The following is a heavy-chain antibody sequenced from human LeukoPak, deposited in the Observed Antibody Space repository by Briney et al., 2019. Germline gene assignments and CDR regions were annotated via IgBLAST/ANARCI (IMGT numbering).Heavy chain of an antibody. CDR2: ISGYNENR. J-gene: IGHJ3*02. CDR3: ARDLEGVASHDAFDI. Sequence: ASVKVSCKTSGYTFSSYSIIWVRQAPGQGLEWMGWISGYNENRDSVQKLQGRVTMTTDTSTSTAYMELRSLRSDDTAVYYCARDLEGVASHDAFDIWGQGTMVTVSS. V-gene: IGHV1-18*01. CDR1: GYTFSSYS. D-gene: IGHD2-15*01.